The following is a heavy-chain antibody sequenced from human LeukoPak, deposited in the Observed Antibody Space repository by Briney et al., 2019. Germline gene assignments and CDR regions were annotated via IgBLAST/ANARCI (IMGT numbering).Heavy chain of an antibody. J-gene: IGHJ5*02. CDR1: GGSISSYY. Sequence: SETLSLTCTVSGGSISSYYWSWIRQPPGKGLEWIGYIYTSGSTNYNPSLKSRVTISVDTSKNQFSPKLSSVTAADTAVYYCARGSVYYDFWSGYTQESNWFDPWGQGTLVTVSS. CDR3: ARGSVYYDFWSGYTQESNWFDP. CDR2: IYTSGST. D-gene: IGHD3-3*01. V-gene: IGHV4-4*09.